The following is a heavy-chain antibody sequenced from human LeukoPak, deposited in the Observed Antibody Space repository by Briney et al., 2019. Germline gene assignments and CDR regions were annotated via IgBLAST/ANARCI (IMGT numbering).Heavy chain of an antibody. Sequence: GGSLRLSCAASVCTLSSNYMSWVRQAPGKGLEWVSVIYSGVRAYYAESVKGRFQISRDNYKKTLYLQMNSVRAEETAVYYCARLRSDYGGNPLWGQGTLVTVSS. CDR2: IYSGVRA. CDR1: VCTLSSNY. D-gene: IGHD4-23*01. V-gene: IGHV3-66*01. J-gene: IGHJ4*02. CDR3: ARLRSDYGGNPL.